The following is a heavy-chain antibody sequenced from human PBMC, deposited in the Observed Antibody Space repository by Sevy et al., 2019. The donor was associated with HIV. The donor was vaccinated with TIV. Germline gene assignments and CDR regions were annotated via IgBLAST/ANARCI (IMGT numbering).Heavy chain of an antibody. Sequence: GGSLRLSCTASGFSFSSDWMHWVRQAPGKGLMWDSHISPDGSTTRYADSVKGRFTSSRDNSKNTLDLEMNSLRPEDTAVYYCARSAVAGIEAWFDPWGLGTLVTVSS. V-gene: IGHV3-74*01. CDR1: GFSFSSDW. D-gene: IGHD6-19*01. CDR2: ISPDGSTT. J-gene: IGHJ5*02. CDR3: ARSAVAGIEAWFDP.